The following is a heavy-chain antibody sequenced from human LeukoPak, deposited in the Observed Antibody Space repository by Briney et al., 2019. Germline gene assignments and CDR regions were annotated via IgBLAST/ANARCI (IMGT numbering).Heavy chain of an antibody. CDR1: GFTFRNAC. CDR2: IKIKTDGGTT. J-gene: IGHJ4*02. V-gene: IGHV3-15*01. Sequence: VGSPRLSCAASGFTFRNACMSWVRQAPGKGLEWVGRIKIKTDGGTTDYAEPVKRRFTLSRDDSKNTLYLQMNSLKTEDTAVYYCTTGDIVATSFNPGGIAAAGIPQGFDYWGQGTLVTVSS. CDR3: TTGDIVATSFNPGGIAAAGIPQGFDY. D-gene: IGHD6-13*01.